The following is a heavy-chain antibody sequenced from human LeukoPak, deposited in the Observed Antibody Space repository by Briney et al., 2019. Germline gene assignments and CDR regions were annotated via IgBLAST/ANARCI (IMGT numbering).Heavy chain of an antibody. CDR2: ISAGADVI. D-gene: IGHD1-26*01. CDR1: GFSFRDYP. Sequence: GGSLRLSCEAAGFSFRDYPMGWVRRASGKRLEWVSGISAGADVIFYADPVKGRFTISRDNSKNTLYLQMNSLRAEDTAVYYCAKTPSIVGATPGYYYYYGMDVWGQGTTVTVSS. J-gene: IGHJ6*01. CDR3: AKTPSIVGATPGYYYYYGMDV. V-gene: IGHV3-23*01.